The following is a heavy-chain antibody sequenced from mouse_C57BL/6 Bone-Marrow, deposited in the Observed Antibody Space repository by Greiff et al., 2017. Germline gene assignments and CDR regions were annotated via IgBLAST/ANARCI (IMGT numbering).Heavy chain of an antibody. J-gene: IGHJ2*01. Sequence: QVQLQQSGAELMKPGASVKLSCKATGYTFTGYWIEWVKQRPGHGLEWIGEILPGSGSTNYNEKFKGKATFPADTSSNTAYMQLRSLTTEDSAIYYCARESFDYYGSSYEDDYWGQGTTLTVSS. D-gene: IGHD1-1*01. CDR1: GYTFTGYW. CDR3: ARESFDYYGSSYEDDY. V-gene: IGHV1-9*01. CDR2: ILPGSGST.